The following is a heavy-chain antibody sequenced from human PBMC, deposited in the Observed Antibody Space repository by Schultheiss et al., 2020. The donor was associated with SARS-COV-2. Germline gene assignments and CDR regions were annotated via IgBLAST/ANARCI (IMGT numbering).Heavy chain of an antibody. J-gene: IGHJ4*02. CDR1: GFTFSYYY. V-gene: IGHV3-23*01. D-gene: IGHD6-13*01. CDR3: ARGGAAAGLDY. Sequence: GGSLRLSCAASGFTFSYYYMSGVRQAPGKGLEWVSAISGSGGSTYYADSVKGRFTISRDNSKNTLYLQMGSLRAEDTAVYYCARGGAAAGLDYWGQGTLVTVAS. CDR2: ISGSGGST.